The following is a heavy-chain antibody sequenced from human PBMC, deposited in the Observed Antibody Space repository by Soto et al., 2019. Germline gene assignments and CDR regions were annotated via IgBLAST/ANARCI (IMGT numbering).Heavy chain of an antibody. V-gene: IGHV4-59*01. D-gene: IGHD2-15*01. Sequence: QVQLQQSGPGLVKPSETLSLTCSVLAGSMRNYYWSWIRQPPGKGLEWIGNVDDSGTTKYNPSLRSRVTISVDTSTNQFSLKLSSVIAADTAVYYCSRDVSCSGGSCYPNDWFDPWGQGTLVTVSS. J-gene: IGHJ5*02. CDR3: SRDVSCSGGSCYPNDWFDP. CDR2: VDDSGTT. CDR1: AGSMRNYY.